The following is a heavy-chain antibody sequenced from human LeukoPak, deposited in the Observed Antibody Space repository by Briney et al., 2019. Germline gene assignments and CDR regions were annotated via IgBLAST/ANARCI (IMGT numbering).Heavy chain of an antibody. D-gene: IGHD3-22*01. CDR1: GGTFSSYA. V-gene: IGHV1-69*04. CDR3: ARAASSGYYSSGRSDY. CDR2: IIPILGIA. Sequence: ASVKLSCKASGGTFSSYAISWVRQAPGQGLEWMGRIIPILGIANYAQKFQGRVTITADKSTSTAYMELSSLRSEDTAVYYCARAASSGYYSSGRSDYWGQGTLVTVSS. J-gene: IGHJ4*02.